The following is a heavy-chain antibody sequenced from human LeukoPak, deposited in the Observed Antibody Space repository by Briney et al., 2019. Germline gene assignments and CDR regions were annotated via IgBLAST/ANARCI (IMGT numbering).Heavy chain of an antibody. CDR2: VFDSGST. Sequence: PSETLSLTCTVSGGSISRTSYYWDWIRQPPGKGLEWNGNVFDSGSTHYNPSLKSRVTISVDTSKNQFSLRLSSVTAADTAVYYCARTTRPRHSGYESAFDIWGQGTMVTVSS. D-gene: IGHD5-12*01. CDR3: ARTTRPRHSGYESAFDI. V-gene: IGHV4-39*01. J-gene: IGHJ3*02. CDR1: GGSISRTSYY.